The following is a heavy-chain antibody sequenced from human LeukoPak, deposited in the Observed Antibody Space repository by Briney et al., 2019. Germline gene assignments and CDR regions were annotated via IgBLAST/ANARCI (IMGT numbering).Heavy chain of an antibody. J-gene: IGHJ6*03. CDR3: ARLQDSSSVYYYYYYYMDV. V-gene: IGHV5-51*01. Sequence: GESLKISCKGSGYSFTSYWIGWVRQMPGRGLEWMGIIYPGDSDTRYSPSFQGQVTTSADKSISTAYLQWSSLKASDTAMYYCARLQDSSSVYYYYYYYMDVWGKGTTVTVSS. CDR2: IYPGDSDT. CDR1: GYSFTSYW. D-gene: IGHD6-13*01.